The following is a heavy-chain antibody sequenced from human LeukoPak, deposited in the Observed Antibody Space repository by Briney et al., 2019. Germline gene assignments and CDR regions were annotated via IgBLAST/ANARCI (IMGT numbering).Heavy chain of an antibody. CDR3: ARVDFWSGYPI. Sequence: PSETLSLTCTVSGGSISSSSYYWSWIRQPAGKGLEWIGRIYTSGSTNYNPSLKSRVTMSVDTSKNQFSLKLSSVTAADTAVYYCARVDFWSGYPIWGQGTLVTVSS. D-gene: IGHD3-3*01. CDR1: GGSISSSSYY. V-gene: IGHV4-61*02. J-gene: IGHJ4*02. CDR2: IYTSGST.